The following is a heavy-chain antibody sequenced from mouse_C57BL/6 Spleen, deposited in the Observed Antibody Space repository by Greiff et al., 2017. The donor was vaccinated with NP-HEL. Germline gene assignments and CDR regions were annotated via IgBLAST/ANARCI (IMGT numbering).Heavy chain of an antibody. Sequence: VQLQQPGAELVMPGASVKLSCKASGYTFTSYWMHWVKQRPGQGLEWIGEIDPSDSSTNYNQKFKGKSTLTVDKSSSTAYMQLSSLTSEDSAVYYCARSIITTVVYFDYWGQGTTLTVSS. D-gene: IGHD1-1*01. J-gene: IGHJ2*01. CDR1: GYTFTSYW. CDR3: ARSIITTVVYFDY. CDR2: IDPSDSST. V-gene: IGHV1-69*01.